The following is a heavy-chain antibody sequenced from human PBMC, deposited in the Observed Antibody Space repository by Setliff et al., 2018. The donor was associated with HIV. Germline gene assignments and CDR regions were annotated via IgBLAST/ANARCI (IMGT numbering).Heavy chain of an antibody. Sequence: GASVKVSCKASGGTFSSYGITWVRQAPGQGLEWMGRMNPDSGLTDYAPRLQGRVIMTRNTSITTAYMQVTRLRSDDTAVYYCARGSFGGSYSSFWGQGTLVTVSS. CDR1: GGTFSSYG. V-gene: IGHV1-8*01. CDR3: ARGSFGGSYSSF. D-gene: IGHD1-26*01. J-gene: IGHJ4*02. CDR2: MNPDSGLT.